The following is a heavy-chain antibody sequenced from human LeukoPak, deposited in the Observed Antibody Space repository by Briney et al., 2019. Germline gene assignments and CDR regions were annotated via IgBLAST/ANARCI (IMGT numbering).Heavy chain of an antibody. D-gene: IGHD6-19*01. Sequence: GASVKVSCKASGYTFTSYGISWVRQAPGQGLEWMGWISAYNGNTSYAQKLQGRVTMTTDTSTSTAYMELRSLRSDDTAVYYCARDLGSGWSNWYFDLWGRGTLATVSS. J-gene: IGHJ2*01. CDR1: GYTFTSYG. V-gene: IGHV1-18*01. CDR2: ISAYNGNT. CDR3: ARDLGSGWSNWYFDL.